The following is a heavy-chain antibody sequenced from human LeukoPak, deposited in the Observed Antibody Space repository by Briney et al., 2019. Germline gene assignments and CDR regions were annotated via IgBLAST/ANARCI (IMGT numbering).Heavy chain of an antibody. CDR1: GGSISSSNW. CDR3: AKSNGYGLVDI. Sequence: SGTLSLTCAVSGGSISSSNWWSWVRQPPGKGLEWIGEIYHSGSTNYNPSLKSRVTISLDTSSNQFSLKLTSVTAADTAVYYCAKSNGYGLVDIWGQGTMVTVSS. D-gene: IGHD3-10*01. CDR2: IYHSGST. J-gene: IGHJ3*02. V-gene: IGHV4-4*02.